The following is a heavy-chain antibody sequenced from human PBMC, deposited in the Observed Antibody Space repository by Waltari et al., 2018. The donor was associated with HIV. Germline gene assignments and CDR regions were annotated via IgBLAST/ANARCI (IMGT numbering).Heavy chain of an antibody. CDR3: ARFVGSSWVHGMDV. CDR1: GGSISSYY. J-gene: IGHJ6*02. CDR2: IYTSGGT. V-gene: IGHV4-4*07. D-gene: IGHD6-13*01. Sequence: QVQLQESGPGLVKPSETLSLTCTVSGGSISSYYGSWIRQPAGKGLEWIGRIYTSGGTNHHPSLTSRGTISVDTSKNQFSLKLSAVTAAAPAVYYCARFVGSSWVHGMDVWGQGTTVTVS.